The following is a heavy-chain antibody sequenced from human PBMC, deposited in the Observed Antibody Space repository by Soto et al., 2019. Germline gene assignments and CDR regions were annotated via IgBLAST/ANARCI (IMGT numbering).Heavy chain of an antibody. CDR1: GFTFSSYG. D-gene: IGHD3-10*01. Sequence: EVQLLESGGGLVQPGGSLRLSCAASGFTFSSYGMNWVRQAPGKGLEWVSVISGSGGSTYYADTVKGRFTISRDNSKNTLYLQMNSLRVEDTAVYYCAKDRQGSGPDFDLWGRGTLVTVSS. V-gene: IGHV3-23*01. CDR3: AKDRQGSGPDFDL. J-gene: IGHJ2*01. CDR2: ISGSGGST.